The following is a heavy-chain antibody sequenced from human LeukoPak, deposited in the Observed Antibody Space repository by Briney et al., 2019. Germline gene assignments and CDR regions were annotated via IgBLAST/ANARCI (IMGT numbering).Heavy chain of an antibody. D-gene: IGHD6-13*01. CDR2: IWLGGSKE. CDR1: GFIFNKYG. J-gene: IGHJ4*02. V-gene: IGHV3-33*06. CDR3: AKDSAAVGGPTTD. Sequence: GGSLRLSCAASGFIFNKYGMHWVRQAPGKGLEWVAVIWLGGSKEYYADSVKGRFTISRDNSKNSLYLQMDSLRAEDTAVYYCAKDSAAVGGPTTDWGQGTLVTVSS.